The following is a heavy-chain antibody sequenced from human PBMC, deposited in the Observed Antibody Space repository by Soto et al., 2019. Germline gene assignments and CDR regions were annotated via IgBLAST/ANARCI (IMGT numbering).Heavy chain of an antibody. Sequence: PSQTLSLTCAISGDSVSSNSAAWNWIRQSPSRDLEWLGRTYYRSKWYNDYAVSVKSRITINPDTSKNQFSLHLNSVTPEDTAVYYCARDRSQYSSGWYNYYYYGMDVWGQGTTVTVS. CDR1: GDSVSSNSAA. CDR2: TYYRSKWYN. V-gene: IGHV6-1*01. CDR3: ARDRSQYSSGWYNYYYYGMDV. D-gene: IGHD6-13*01. J-gene: IGHJ6*02.